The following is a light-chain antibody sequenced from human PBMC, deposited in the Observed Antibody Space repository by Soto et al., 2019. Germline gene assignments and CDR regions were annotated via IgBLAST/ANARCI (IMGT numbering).Light chain of an antibody. CDR3: EQPNSRPYT. J-gene: IGKJ3*01. Sequence: DIQLTQSPSFLSASVGDRVTITCRASQGISNYLAWYQQKPGKAPKLLIYAASTLQSGVPSRFSSSGYGTEFTLTISILQPEDFATYYCEQPNSRPYTFGPGTKVDIK. CDR1: QGISNY. V-gene: IGKV1-9*01. CDR2: AAS.